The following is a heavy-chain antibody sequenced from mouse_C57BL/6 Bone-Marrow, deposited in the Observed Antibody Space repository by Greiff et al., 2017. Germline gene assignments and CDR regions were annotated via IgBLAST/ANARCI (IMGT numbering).Heavy chain of an antibody. CDR1: GYTFTSYW. CDR3: ASRFAY. J-gene: IGHJ3*01. CDR2: INPSSGYT. V-gene: IGHV1-7*01. Sequence: QVQLQQSGAELAKPGASVKLSCKASGYTFTSYWMHWVNQRPGQGLEGIGYINPSSGYTKYNQKFKDKATLTTDKSASTAYMQLSSLTYEASAVYYGASRFAYWGQGTLVTVSA.